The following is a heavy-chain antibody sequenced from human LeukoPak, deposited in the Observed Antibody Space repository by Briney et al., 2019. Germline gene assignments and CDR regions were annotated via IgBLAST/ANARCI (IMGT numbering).Heavy chain of an antibody. J-gene: IGHJ4*02. V-gene: IGHV3-30-3*01. CDR3: AREPSGNKYGYVDY. CDR2: VSNDGSNK. Sequence: GRSLRLSCAASGFMFSSYAMHWVRQAPGKGLEWVAIVSNDGSNKYYTDSVRGRFTISRDNSKSTLYLQMDSLRAEDTAAYYCAREPSGNKYGYVDYWGQGTLVTVSS. D-gene: IGHD5-18*01. CDR1: GFMFSSYA.